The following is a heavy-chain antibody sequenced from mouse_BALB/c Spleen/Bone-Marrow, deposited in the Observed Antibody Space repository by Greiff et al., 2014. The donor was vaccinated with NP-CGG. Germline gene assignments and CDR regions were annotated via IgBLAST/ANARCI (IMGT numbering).Heavy chain of an antibody. V-gene: IGHV1-9*01. J-gene: IGHJ2*01. CDR1: GYTFSNYW. D-gene: IGHD1-1*01. Sequence: QVQLKESGAELMKPGASVKISCKATGYTFSNYWIDWVKQRPGHGLEWIGEILPGSGTANYNEKFKGKATFTADTSSNTAYMQLSSLTSEDSALYYCVRASVVPYYFDFWGQGTTLTVSS. CDR3: VRASVVPYYFDF. CDR2: ILPGSGTA.